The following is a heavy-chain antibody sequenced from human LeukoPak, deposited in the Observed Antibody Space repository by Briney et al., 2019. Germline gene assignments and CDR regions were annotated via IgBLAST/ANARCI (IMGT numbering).Heavy chain of an antibody. Sequence: PGGSLRLSCAASGFTFSTYGMHWVRQAPGKGLEWVAFLRYDGINKYYADSVKGRFTISRDNSKNTLYLQMNSLRAEDTAVYYCAKDRTAAGRVFDFWGQGTLVTVSS. V-gene: IGHV3-30*02. CDR1: GFTFSTYG. CDR3: AKDRTAAGRVFDF. J-gene: IGHJ4*02. D-gene: IGHD6-13*01. CDR2: LRYDGINK.